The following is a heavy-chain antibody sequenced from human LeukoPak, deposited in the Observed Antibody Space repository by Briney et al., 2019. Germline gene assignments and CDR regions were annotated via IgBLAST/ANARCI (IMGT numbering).Heavy chain of an antibody. CDR1: GFTFRSYG. D-gene: IGHD1-26*01. CDR2: ISYDGSNK. J-gene: IGHJ4*02. V-gene: IGHV3-30*18. CDR3: AKGELLADY. Sequence: GGTLRPSCAASGFTFRSYGMHWVREAPGKGLEGVAVISYDGSNKYYADSVKGRFTISRDNSKNTLYLQMNSLRAEDTAVYYCAKGELLADYWGQGTLVTVSS.